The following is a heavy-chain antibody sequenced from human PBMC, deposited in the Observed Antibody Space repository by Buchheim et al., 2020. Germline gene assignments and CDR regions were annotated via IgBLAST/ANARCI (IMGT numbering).Heavy chain of an antibody. CDR2: ISSSGSTI. D-gene: IGHD6-19*01. CDR1: GFTFSSYV. Sequence: EVQLVESGGGLVQPGGSLRLSCAASGFTFSSYVMKWVRQAPGKGLEWVSYISSSGSTIYYADSVKGRFTISRDNAKNSLYMQMNSLRAEDTAVYYCARDSFDIMSSGWYYYGMDVWGQGTT. V-gene: IGHV3-48*03. CDR3: ARDSFDIMSSGWYYYGMDV. J-gene: IGHJ6*02.